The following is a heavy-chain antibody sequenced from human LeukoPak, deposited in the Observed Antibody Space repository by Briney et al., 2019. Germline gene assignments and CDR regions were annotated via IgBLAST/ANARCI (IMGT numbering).Heavy chain of an antibody. CDR2: INHSGST. Sequence: PSETLSLTCAVYGGSFSGYYWSWIRQPPGKGLEWIGEINHSGSTNYNPSLKSRVTISVDTSKSQFSLKPSSVTAADTAVYYCARSFYGSGSYNYWGQGTLVTVSS. V-gene: IGHV4-34*01. D-gene: IGHD3-10*01. CDR3: ARSFYGSGSYNY. CDR1: GGSFSGYY. J-gene: IGHJ4*02.